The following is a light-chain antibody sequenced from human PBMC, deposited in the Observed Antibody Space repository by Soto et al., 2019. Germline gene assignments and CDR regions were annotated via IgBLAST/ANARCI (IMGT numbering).Light chain of an antibody. V-gene: IGKV3-20*01. CDR1: QSLSSSY. Sequence: ESLLTHSPGTMYLSPGERATLSCRASQSLSSSYLAWYQQKSGQAPRLLIYGSFSRATGIPDRFSGSGSGTDFTLTISRLEPEDFAVYYCQQYGSLITFGQGARLEI. CDR3: QQYGSLIT. CDR2: GSF. J-gene: IGKJ5*01.